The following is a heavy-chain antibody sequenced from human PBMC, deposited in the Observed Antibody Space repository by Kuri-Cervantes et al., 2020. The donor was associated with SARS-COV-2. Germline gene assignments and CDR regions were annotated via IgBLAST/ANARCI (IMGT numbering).Heavy chain of an antibody. Sequence: GESLKISCAASGFTFDDYGMSWVRQAPGKGLEWVAVIWYDGSNKYYADSVKGRFTISRDNSKNTLYLQMNSLRAEDTAVYYCARSFAATPGWWTSSSWYPIYGMDVWGQGTTVTVSS. D-gene: IGHD6-13*01. CDR3: ARSFAATPGWWTSSSWYPIYGMDV. CDR1: GFTFDDYG. CDR2: IWYDGSNK. J-gene: IGHJ6*02. V-gene: IGHV3-33*08.